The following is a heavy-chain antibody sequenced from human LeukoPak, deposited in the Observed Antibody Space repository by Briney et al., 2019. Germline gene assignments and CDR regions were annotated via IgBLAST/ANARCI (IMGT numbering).Heavy chain of an antibody. V-gene: IGHV4-4*07. CDR3: ARDPTYYYDSSGYFTPFDI. Sequence: PSETLPLTCTVSGGSISSYYWSWIRQPAGKGLEWIGRIYTSGSTNYNPSLKSRVTMSVDTSKNQFSLKLSSVTAADTAVYYCARDPTYYYDSSGYFTPFDIWGQGTMVTVSS. D-gene: IGHD3-22*01. CDR1: GGSISSYY. J-gene: IGHJ3*02. CDR2: IYTSGST.